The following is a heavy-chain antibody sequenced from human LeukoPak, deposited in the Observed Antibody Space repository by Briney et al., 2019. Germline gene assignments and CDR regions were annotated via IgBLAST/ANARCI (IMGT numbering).Heavy chain of an antibody. Sequence: SETLSLTCGVYGGSLSGYYWSWIRQPPGKGLEWIGEINHSGSTNYNPSLKSRVTISVDTSKNQFSLKLSSVTAADTAVYYCARGDSSSWYLTRRDAFDIWGQGTMVTVSS. D-gene: IGHD6-13*01. CDR3: ARGDSSSWYLTRRDAFDI. CDR1: GGSLSGYY. J-gene: IGHJ3*02. V-gene: IGHV4-34*01. CDR2: INHSGST.